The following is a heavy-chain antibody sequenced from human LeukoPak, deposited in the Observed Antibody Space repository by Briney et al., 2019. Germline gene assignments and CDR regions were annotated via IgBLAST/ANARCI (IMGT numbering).Heavy chain of an antibody. CDR3: ARTGTYYYDSSGYYGGFDP. V-gene: IGHV4-39*01. D-gene: IGHD3-22*01. J-gene: IGHJ5*02. Sequence: SETLSLTCTVSGGSISSSSYYWGWIRQPPGKGLEWIGNIYYSGSTYYNPSLKSRVTISVDTSKNQFSLKLSSVTAADTAVYYCARTGTYYYDSSGYYGGFDPWGQGTLVTVSS. CDR1: GGSISSSSYY. CDR2: IYYSGST.